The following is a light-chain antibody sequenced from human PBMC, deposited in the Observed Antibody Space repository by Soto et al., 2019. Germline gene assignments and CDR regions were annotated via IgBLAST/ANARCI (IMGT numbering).Light chain of an antibody. CDR2: VNSDGSH. J-gene: IGLJ3*02. CDR3: QTWGTAIQGV. V-gene: IGLV4-69*01. Sequence: QLVLTQSPSTSASLGASVKLTCTLSSGHSSYVIAWHQQRPEKGPRYLMKVNSDGSHTKGDGIPDRFSGSSSGAERYLTISSLQSEDEADYYCQTWGTAIQGVFGGGTKVTVL. CDR1: SGHSSYV.